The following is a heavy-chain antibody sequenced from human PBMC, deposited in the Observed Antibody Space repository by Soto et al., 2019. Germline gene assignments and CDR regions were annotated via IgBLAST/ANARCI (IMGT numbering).Heavy chain of an antibody. CDR3: ARDDYGDYGRWFDP. J-gene: IGHJ5*02. D-gene: IGHD4-17*01. Sequence: EVQLVESGGGLVKPGGSLSLSCAASGFTFSSYSMNWVRQAPGKGLEWVSSISSSSSYIYYADSVKGRFTISRDNAKNALYLQMNSLRAEDTAVYYCARDDYGDYGRWFDPWGQGTLVTVSS. CDR1: GFTFSSYS. V-gene: IGHV3-21*01. CDR2: ISSSSSYI.